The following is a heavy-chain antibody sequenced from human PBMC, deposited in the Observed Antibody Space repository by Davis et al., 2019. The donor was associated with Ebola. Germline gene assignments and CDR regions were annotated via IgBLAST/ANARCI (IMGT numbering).Heavy chain of an antibody. V-gene: IGHV4-34*01. D-gene: IGHD6-13*01. CDR2: INHSGST. J-gene: IGHJ6*02. CDR1: GGSFSDYY. Sequence: GSLRLSCAVYGGSFSDYYWSWIRQPPGKGLEWIGEINHSGSTNYNPSLKSRVTISVDTSKNQFSLKLSSVTAADTAVYYCARQYRNSIAAILAAEGGMDVWGQGTTVTVSS. CDR3: ARQYRNSIAAILAAEGGMDV.